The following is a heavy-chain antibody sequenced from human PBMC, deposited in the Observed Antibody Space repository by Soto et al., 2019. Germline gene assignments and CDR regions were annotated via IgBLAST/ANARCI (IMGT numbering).Heavy chain of an antibody. J-gene: IGHJ4*02. CDR3: ARPPYPGCINAVCYPLDY. CDR2: INPSGGST. V-gene: IGHV1-46*01. CDR1: GYTFTSYY. D-gene: IGHD2-8*01. Sequence: QVQLVQSGAEVKKPGASVKISCKASGYTFTSYYMHWVRQAPGQGLEWMGIINPSGGSTNYAQKRQGRVAMTRDTSTSTVYMKLNSLRSEDTDVYYCARPPYPGCINAVCYPLDYWGQGTLVTVSS.